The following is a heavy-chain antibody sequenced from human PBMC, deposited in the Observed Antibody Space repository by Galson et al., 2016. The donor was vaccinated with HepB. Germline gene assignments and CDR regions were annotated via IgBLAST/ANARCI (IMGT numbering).Heavy chain of an antibody. V-gene: IGHV1-18*01. CDR2: ISSYNGDT. Sequence: SVKVSCKASADTFINRGFNWVRQAPGQRPEWMGWISSYNGDTNYAQRFQGRVTMTTDTSTRTTYMELKSLTSDDTAVYYCARDYEGSSASFGLWGRGTLVTVSS. CDR1: ADTFINRG. D-gene: IGHD3-3*01. J-gene: IGHJ2*01. CDR3: ARDYEGSSASFGL.